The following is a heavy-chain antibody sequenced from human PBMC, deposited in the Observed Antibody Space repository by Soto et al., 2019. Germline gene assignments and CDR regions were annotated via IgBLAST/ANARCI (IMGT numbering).Heavy chain of an antibody. CDR3: ALSTTVGGDYYYGMDV. V-gene: IGHV1-69*01. CDR2: IIPIFGTA. Sequence: QVQLVQSGAEVKKPGSSVKVSCKASGGTFSSYAISWVRQAPGQGLEWMGGIIPIFGTANYAQKFQGRVTITADESTSTAYMELSSLRSEHTAVYYCALSTTVGGDYYYGMDVWGQGTTVTVSS. J-gene: IGHJ6*02. D-gene: IGHD4-4*01. CDR1: GGTFSSYA.